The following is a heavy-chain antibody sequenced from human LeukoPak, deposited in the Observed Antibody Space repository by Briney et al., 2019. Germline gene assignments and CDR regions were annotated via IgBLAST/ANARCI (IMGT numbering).Heavy chain of an antibody. J-gene: IGHJ4*02. Sequence: SQTLSLTCTVSGGSISSYYWSWIRQPAGKGLEWIWRIYTSGSTNYNPSLKSRVTMSVDTSKNQFSLTLSSVTAADTAVYYCTRRGSRTVMVVIPAFDSWGQGTLVTVSS. CDR1: GGSISSYY. D-gene: IGHD3-22*01. CDR2: IYTSGST. V-gene: IGHV4-4*07. CDR3: TRRGSRTVMVVIPAFDS.